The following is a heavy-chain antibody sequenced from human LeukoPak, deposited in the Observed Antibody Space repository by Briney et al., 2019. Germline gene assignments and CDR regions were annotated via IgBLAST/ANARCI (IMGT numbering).Heavy chain of an antibody. D-gene: IGHD3-22*01. V-gene: IGHV1-69*05. CDR2: IIPIFGTA. Sequence: ASVKVSCKASGGTFSSYAISWVRQAPGQGLEWMGGIIPIFGTANYAQKFQGRVTITTDESTSTAYMELSSLRSEDTAVYYCARGSTPERGSRRYYYDSSGYPFDYWGQGTLVTVSS. J-gene: IGHJ4*02. CDR3: ARGSTPERGSRRYYYDSSGYPFDY. CDR1: GGTFSSYA.